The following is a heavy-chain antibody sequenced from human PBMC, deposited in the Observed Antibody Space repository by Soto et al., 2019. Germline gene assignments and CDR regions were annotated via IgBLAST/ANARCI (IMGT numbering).Heavy chain of an antibody. J-gene: IGHJ4*02. CDR3: ARVYDSSGYYYPYFDY. Sequence: SETLSLTCTVSGGSISSGDYYWSWIRQPPGKGLEWIGYIYYSGSTYYNPSLKSRVTISVDTSKNQFSLKLSSVTAADTAVYYCARVYDSSGYYYPYFDYWGQGTLVTVPS. CDR1: GGSISSGDYY. CDR2: IYYSGST. D-gene: IGHD3-22*01. V-gene: IGHV4-30-4*01.